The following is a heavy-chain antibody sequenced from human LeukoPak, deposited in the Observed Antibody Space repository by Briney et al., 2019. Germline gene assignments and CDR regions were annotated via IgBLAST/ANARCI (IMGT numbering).Heavy chain of an antibody. Sequence: SETLSLTCTVSGASISGNLWTWIRQPPGKGLEWIAYVYDNGDTRYHPSFTGRVSISVDLSRNQFSLKLSSVTAADTAVYYCARGGYYGSGNDFRFDPWGQGTLVTVSS. CDR1: GASISGNL. J-gene: IGHJ5*02. V-gene: IGHV4-59*01. CDR2: VYDNGDT. CDR3: ARGGYYGSGNDFRFDP. D-gene: IGHD3-10*01.